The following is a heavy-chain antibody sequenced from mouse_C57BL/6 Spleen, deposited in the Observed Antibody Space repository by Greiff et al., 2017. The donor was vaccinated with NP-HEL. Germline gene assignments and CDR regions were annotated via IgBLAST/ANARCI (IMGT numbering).Heavy chain of an antibody. CDR1: GYTFTGYW. V-gene: IGHV1-9*01. D-gene: IGHD2-4*01. CDR2: ILPGSGST. J-gene: IGHJ3*01. CDR3: ARGIYYDYDGAY. Sequence: QVQLQQSGAELMKPGASVKLSCKATGYTFTGYWIEWVKQRPGHGLEWIGEILPGSGSTNYNEKFKGKATFTADTSANTAYMQRSSLTTEDSAIYYCARGIYYDYDGAYWGQGTLVTVSA.